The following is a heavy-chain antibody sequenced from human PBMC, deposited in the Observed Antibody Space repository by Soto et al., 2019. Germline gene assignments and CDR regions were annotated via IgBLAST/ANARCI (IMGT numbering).Heavy chain of an antibody. CDR2: ISGSGGST. Sequence: GGSLRLSCAASGFTFSSYAMSWVRQAPGKGLEWVSAISGSGGSTYYADSVKGRFTISRDNSKNTLYLQMNSLRAEDTAVYYCANSIVVVPAAMFSVYYYMDVWGKGTTVTVSS. CDR1: GFTFSSYA. D-gene: IGHD2-2*01. J-gene: IGHJ6*03. CDR3: ANSIVVVPAAMFSVYYYMDV. V-gene: IGHV3-23*01.